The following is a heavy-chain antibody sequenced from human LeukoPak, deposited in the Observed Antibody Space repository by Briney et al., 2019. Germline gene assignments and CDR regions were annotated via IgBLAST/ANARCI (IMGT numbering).Heavy chain of an antibody. CDR3: AREGSGQGANHSYYMDV. CDR1: GYTFTNYF. D-gene: IGHD3-10*01. Sequence: GASVKVSCKASGYTFTNYFLHWVRQAPGQGLEWMGMINPSGDSRTYAQKFQGRVTMTRDMSTSTVYMELSSLRSEDTAVYYRAREGSGQGANHSYYMDVWGKGTTVTVSS. CDR2: INPSGDSR. V-gene: IGHV1-46*01. J-gene: IGHJ6*03.